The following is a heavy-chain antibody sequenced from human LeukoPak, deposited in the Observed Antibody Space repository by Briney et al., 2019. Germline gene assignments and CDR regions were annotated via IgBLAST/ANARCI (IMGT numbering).Heavy chain of an antibody. V-gene: IGHV4-59*08. J-gene: IGHJ4*02. Sequence: PSETLSLTCTVSGGSISSYYWSWIRQPPGKGLEWIGYIYYSGSTSYNPSLKSRVTMSVDTSKNQFSLKLSSVAAADTAVYYCARYGTSGNLDYWGQGTLVTVSS. CDR2: IYYSGST. CDR3: ARYGTSGNLDY. CDR1: GGSISSYY. D-gene: IGHD2-8*01.